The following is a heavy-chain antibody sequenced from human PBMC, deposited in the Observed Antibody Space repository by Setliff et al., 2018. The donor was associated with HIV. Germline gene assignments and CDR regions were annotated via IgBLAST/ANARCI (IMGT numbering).Heavy chain of an antibody. V-gene: IGHV4-59*08. CDR2: IYYSGNT. J-gene: IGHJ3*02. CDR1: GGSINIYY. D-gene: IGHD1-26*01. Sequence: PSETLSLTCTVSGGSINIYYWSWIRQPPGKGLEWIGYIYYSGNTKYNPSLKNRVTISVDTSKSQFSLRLTSVTAADTAVYYCARHRGGGWDDAFDIWGQGTMVTVSS. CDR3: ARHRGGGWDDAFDI.